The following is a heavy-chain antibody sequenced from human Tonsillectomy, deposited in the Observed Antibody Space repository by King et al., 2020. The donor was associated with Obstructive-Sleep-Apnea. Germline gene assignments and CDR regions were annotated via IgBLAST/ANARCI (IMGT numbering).Heavy chain of an antibody. CDR3: SKDLPQGGFGEPVAYYYYGMDF. Sequence: VQLVQSGGGVVQPGRSLRLSCAASGFSFSSFDMHWVRQAPGKGMEWVAVISFDGSNTYSADSVKGRFTMCRDNSKNTLYLQMNSLRTEDTAVYYSSKDLPQGGFGEPVAYYYYGMDFWGQGTTVTVSS. CDR2: ISFDGSNT. D-gene: IGHD3-10*01. CDR1: GFSFSSFD. J-gene: IGHJ6*02. V-gene: IGHV3-30*18.